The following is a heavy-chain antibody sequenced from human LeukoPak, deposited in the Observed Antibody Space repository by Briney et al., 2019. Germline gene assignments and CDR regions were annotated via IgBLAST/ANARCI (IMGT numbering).Heavy chain of an antibody. V-gene: IGHV3-33*01. CDR3: ARGGIAAADIDY. CDR2: IWNDGSNK. CDR1: GFTFSTYG. J-gene: IGHJ4*02. Sequence: GRSLRLSCAASGFTFSTYGMHWARQAPGKGLEWVAVIWNDGSNKYYADSVKGRFTISRDISKNTLHLQMNSQRAEDTAIYYCARGGIAAADIDYWGQGTLVTVSS. D-gene: IGHD6-13*01.